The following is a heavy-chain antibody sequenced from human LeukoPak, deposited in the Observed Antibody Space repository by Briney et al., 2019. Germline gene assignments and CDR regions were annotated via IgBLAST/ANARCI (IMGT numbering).Heavy chain of an antibody. CDR3: ARELLGYCSSTSCYGFDY. V-gene: IGHV1-69*05. Sequence: SVKVSCKASGGTFSSYAISWVRQAPGQGLEWMGGIIPIFGTANYAQKFQGRVTITTDESTSTAYMELSSLRSEDTAVYYCARELLGYCSSTSCYGFDYWGQGTLVTVSS. CDR1: GGTFSSYA. CDR2: IIPIFGTA. D-gene: IGHD2-2*01. J-gene: IGHJ4*02.